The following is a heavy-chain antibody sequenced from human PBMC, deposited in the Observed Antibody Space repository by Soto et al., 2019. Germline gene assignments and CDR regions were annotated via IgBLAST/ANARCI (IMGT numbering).Heavy chain of an antibody. J-gene: IGHJ4*01. V-gene: IGHV3-23*01. CDR1: GFTFGNFV. CDR3: TRRSSGRTYMEV. Sequence: PGGSLRLSCAASGFTFGNFVMRWVRQTPGKGLEWVSTITETGGDTYYTDSVKGRFTISRDNSKNTLYLQMTSLRAEDTALYYCTRRSSGRTYMEVGGPGTMLTVSS. CDR2: ITETGGDT. D-gene: IGHD2-15*01.